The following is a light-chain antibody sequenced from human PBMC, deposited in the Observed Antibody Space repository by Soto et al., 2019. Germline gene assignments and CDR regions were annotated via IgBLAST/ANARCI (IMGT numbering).Light chain of an antibody. Sequence: QLVLTQPPSVSGAPGQRVTISCTGSSSNIGANYDVHWYQQRPGTAPKLLIFANSNRPSGVPDRFSGSKSGTSASLVITGLQAEDEGEYYCQSYDSTLSARYVFGTGTKVTVL. J-gene: IGLJ1*01. CDR3: QSYDSTLSARYV. V-gene: IGLV1-40*01. CDR1: SSNIGANYD. CDR2: ANS.